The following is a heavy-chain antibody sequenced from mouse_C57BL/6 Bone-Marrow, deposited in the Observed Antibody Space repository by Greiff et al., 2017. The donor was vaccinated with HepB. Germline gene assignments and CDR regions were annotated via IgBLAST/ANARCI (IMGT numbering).Heavy chain of an antibody. CDR1: GFNIKDDY. V-gene: IGHV14-4*01. D-gene: IGHD1-1*01. CDR2: IDPENGDT. J-gene: IGHJ3*01. CDR3: TTGGYYGSRAY. Sequence: VQLKQSGAELVRPGASVKLSCTASGFNIKDDYMHWVKQRPEQGLEWIGWIDPENGDTEYASKFQGKATITADTSSNTAYLQLSSLTSEDTAVYYCTTGGYYGSRAYWGQGTLVTVSA.